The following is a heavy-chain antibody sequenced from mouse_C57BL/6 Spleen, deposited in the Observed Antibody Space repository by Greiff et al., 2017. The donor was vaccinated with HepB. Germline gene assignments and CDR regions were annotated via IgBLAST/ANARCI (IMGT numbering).Heavy chain of an antibody. CDR1: GYSFTDYN. J-gene: IGHJ3*01. CDR3: ERERAMINYDYDGAAWFAY. CDR2: INPNYGTT. D-gene: IGHD2-4*01. Sequence: VQLKQSGPELVKPGASVKISCKASGYSFTDYNMNWVKQSNGKSLEWIGVINPNYGTTSYNQKFKGKATLTVDQSSSTAYMQLNSLTSEDSAVYYCERERAMINYDYDGAAWFAYWGQGTLVTVSA. V-gene: IGHV1-39*01.